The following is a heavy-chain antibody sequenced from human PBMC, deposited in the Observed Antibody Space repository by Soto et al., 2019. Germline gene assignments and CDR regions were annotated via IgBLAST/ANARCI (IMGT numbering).Heavy chain of an antibody. D-gene: IGHD6-13*01. V-gene: IGHV3-23*01. CDR3: ANAIWAAAGKGGRY. Sequence: HPGGSLRLSCAASGFTFSSYAMSWVRQAPGKGLEWVSAISGSGGSTYYADSVKGRFTISRDNSKNALYLQMNSLRAEDTAVYYCANAIWAAAGKGGRYWGRGTLVTVSS. J-gene: IGHJ4*02. CDR1: GFTFSSYA. CDR2: ISGSGGST.